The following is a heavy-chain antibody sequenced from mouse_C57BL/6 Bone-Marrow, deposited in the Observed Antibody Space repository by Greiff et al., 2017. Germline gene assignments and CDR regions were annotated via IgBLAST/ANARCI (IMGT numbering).Heavy chain of an antibody. J-gene: IGHJ1*03. CDR3: ARSTSYSGNYEEYFDV. D-gene: IGHD2-1*01. CDR1: GYTFTGYC. CDR2: IYPGSGDT. Sequence: VQLVESGAELVRPGASVKLSCKASGYTFTGYCINWVKQRPGQGLEWIARIYPGSGDTYYNEKFKGKATLTAETSSSTAYMQRSSLTSEDSAVYFGARSTSYSGNYEEYFDVWGKGTTVTVSS. V-gene: IGHV1-76*01.